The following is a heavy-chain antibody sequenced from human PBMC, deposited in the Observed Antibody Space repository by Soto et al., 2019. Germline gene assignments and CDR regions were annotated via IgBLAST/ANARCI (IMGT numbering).Heavy chain of an antibody. Sequence: QLRVQESGPGLVKPSETLSLTCSVTGVSMSAGNYFWGWIRQPPEKALEWIGSIYSSGRTIYNPSLKSRVTISVDTSMTHFSLKLTFVTAADTALYFCARHSQGRDYYGYSNWFDPWGQGTLVTVSS. CDR3: ARHSQGRDYYGYSNWFDP. D-gene: IGHD2-21*02. V-gene: IGHV4-39*01. CDR2: IYSSGRT. CDR1: GVSMSAGNYF. J-gene: IGHJ5*02.